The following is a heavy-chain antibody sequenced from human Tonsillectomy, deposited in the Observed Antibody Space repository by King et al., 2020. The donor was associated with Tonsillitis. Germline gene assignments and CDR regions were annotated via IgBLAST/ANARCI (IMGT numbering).Heavy chain of an antibody. CDR3: AKDVAERYFDWLLPDY. CDR2: ISYDGSNK. J-gene: IGHJ4*02. Sequence: VQLVESGEGVVQPGRSLRLSCAASGFTFSSYGMHWVRQAPGKGLEGVAVISYDGSNKYYADSVKGRFTISRDNSKNPLYLQMNSLRAEDTAVYYCAKDVAERYFDWLLPDYWGQGTLVTVSS. D-gene: IGHD3-9*01. CDR1: GFTFSSYG. V-gene: IGHV3-30*18.